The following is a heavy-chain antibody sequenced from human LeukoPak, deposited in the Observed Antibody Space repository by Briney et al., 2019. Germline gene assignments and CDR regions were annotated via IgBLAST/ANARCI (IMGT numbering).Heavy chain of an antibody. CDR2: IYSGGST. CDR3: ASTHCGGDCSVPFDY. Sequence: GGSLRLSCAASGFTVSSNYMSWVRQAPGKGLEWVSVIYSGGSTYYADSVKGRFTISRDNSKNTLYLQMNSLRAEDTAVYYCASTHCGGDCSVPFDYWGQGALVTDSS. J-gene: IGHJ4*02. CDR1: GFTVSSNY. D-gene: IGHD2-21*02. V-gene: IGHV3-53*01.